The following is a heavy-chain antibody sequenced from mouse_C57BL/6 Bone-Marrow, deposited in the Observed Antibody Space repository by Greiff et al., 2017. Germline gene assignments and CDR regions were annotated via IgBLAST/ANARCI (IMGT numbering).Heavy chain of an antibody. J-gene: IGHJ4*01. CDR2: IHPSDSDT. D-gene: IGHD3-1*01. CDR3: AIPRASYYGMDY. CDR1: GYTFTSYW. V-gene: IGHV1-74*01. Sequence: QVQLQQPGAELVKPGASVKVSCKASGYTFTSYWMHWVKQRPGQGLEWIGRIHPSDSDTNYNQKFKGKATLTVDKSSSTAYMQLSSLTSEDSAVYYCAIPRASYYGMDYWGQGTSVTVSS.